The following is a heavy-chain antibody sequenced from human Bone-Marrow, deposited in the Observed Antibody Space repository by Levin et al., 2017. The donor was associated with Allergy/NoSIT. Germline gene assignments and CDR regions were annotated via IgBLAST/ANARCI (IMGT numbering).Heavy chain of an antibody. V-gene: IGHV3-23*01. J-gene: IGHJ4*02. Sequence: PGGSLRLSCAASGFTFSSFPMNWVRQAPGKGLEWVSVVRASGSSTYYAESVKGRFTISRVNSKNTLYLQMNSLGAEDTAVYYCARNHGWYGAGYFDYWGQGTLVTVSS. CDR1: GFTFSSFP. CDR2: VRASGSST. D-gene: IGHD6-19*01. CDR3: ARNHGWYGAGYFDY.